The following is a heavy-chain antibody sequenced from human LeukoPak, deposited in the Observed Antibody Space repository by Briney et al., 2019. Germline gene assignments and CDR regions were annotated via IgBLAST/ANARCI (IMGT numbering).Heavy chain of an antibody. D-gene: IGHD5-18*01. Sequence: SETLSLTCAVYGGSFSGYYWSWIHQPPRKGLEGIGEINHSGSTNYNPSLKSRVTISVDTSKNQFSLKLSSVTAADTAVYYCASFPQRWLPPAHWGQGTLVTVSS. CDR1: GGSFSGYY. CDR3: ASFPQRWLPPAH. J-gene: IGHJ4*02. V-gene: IGHV4-34*01. CDR2: INHSGST.